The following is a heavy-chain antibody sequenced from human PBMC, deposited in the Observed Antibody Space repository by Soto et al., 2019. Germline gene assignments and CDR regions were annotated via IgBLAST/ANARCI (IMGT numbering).Heavy chain of an antibody. CDR1: NGSIDNTVFF. CDR3: ASHLSGASPNANGFDP. Sequence: QVQLQESGPGLVRPSQTLSLTCTVSNGSIDNTVFFWNWIRQHPGRGLEWIGYISYSGKTFYNPSLQSRVSMSLDTSPNQFSLKLSSVTAAATAVYFCASHLSGASPNANGFDPWGQGTLVTVSS. CDR2: ISYSGKT. V-gene: IGHV4-31*03. J-gene: IGHJ5*02. D-gene: IGHD4-17*01.